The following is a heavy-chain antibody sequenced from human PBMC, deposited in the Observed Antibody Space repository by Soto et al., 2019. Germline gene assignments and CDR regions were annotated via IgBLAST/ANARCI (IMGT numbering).Heavy chain of an antibody. CDR2: ISDSSKYI. V-gene: IGHV3-21*01. CDR1: GFTFSSYS. J-gene: IGHJ4*02. CDR3: ARDRMRIIDF. Sequence: EVQLVESGGGLVKPGGSLRLSCAASGFTFSSYSMSWVRQAPGKGLEWVSSISDSSKYIYYGDSVEGRFTISRDNAKNSLFLQMSSLRAEDTAVYYCARDRMRIIDFWGQGTLVTVSS.